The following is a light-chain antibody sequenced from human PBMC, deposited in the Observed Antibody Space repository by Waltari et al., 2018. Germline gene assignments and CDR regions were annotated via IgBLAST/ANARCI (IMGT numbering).Light chain of an antibody. CDR2: GTF. Sequence: EIVLTQSPGTLSLSPGEGATLSCRASQSFSSSYLAWYQQKPGQAPRLLIYGTFTRATGVPDRFSGSGSETDFTLTISRLEPEDFAVYYCHHYGSSPQTFGQGTKLEIK. J-gene: IGKJ2*01. CDR1: QSFSSSY. CDR3: HHYGSSPQT. V-gene: IGKV3-20*01.